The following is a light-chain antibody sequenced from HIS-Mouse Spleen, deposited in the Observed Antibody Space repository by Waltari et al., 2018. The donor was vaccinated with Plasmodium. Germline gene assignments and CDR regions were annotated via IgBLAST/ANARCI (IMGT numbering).Light chain of an antibody. CDR1: QSVSSN. J-gene: IGKJ3*01. Sequence: EIVMTQSPATLSVSPGERATLSCRASQSVSSNFAWYQQKPGQAPRLLIYGASTRATGIPARFSGSGSGTEFTLTISSRQSEDFAVYYCQQYNNWSFTCGPGTKVDIK. CDR2: GAS. V-gene: IGKV3-15*01. CDR3: QQYNNWSFT.